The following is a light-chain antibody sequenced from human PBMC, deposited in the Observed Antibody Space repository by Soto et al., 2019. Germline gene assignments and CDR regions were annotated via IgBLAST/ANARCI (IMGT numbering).Light chain of an antibody. J-gene: IGLJ1*01. CDR3: CSYAGSSTFYV. CDR2: EVS. CDR1: SSDVGSYNL. V-gene: IGLV2-23*02. Sequence: QSVLTQPASVSGSPGQSITISCTGTSSDVGSYNLISWYQQYPDKAPKLMIYEVSKRPSGVSNRFSGSKSGNTASLTISGLQAEDEAEYYCCSYAGSSTFYVFGSGTKLTVL.